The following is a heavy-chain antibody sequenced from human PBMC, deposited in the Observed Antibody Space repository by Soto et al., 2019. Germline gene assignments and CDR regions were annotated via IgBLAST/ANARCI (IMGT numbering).Heavy chain of an antibody. CDR1: GFQFDDYA. CDR2: ISFNSDSI. D-gene: IGHD2-2*01. CDR3: AKEIEENHLLYDAYDM. V-gene: IGHV3-9*01. J-gene: IGHJ3*02. Sequence: VQLVESGGGLVQPGGSLRLSCAASGFQFDDYAMHWVRQVPGKGLEWVSGISFNSDSIGYADSVRGRFSISRDDAKNSLYLQMDSLRPEDTALYYCAKEIEENHLLYDAYDMWGQGTMVTVSS.